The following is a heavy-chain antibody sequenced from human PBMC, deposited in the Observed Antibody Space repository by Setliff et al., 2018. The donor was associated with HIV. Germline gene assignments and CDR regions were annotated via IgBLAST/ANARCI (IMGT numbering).Heavy chain of an antibody. D-gene: IGHD2-2*01. CDR2: INHSGST. Sequence: ETLSLTCAVYGGSFSGYYWSWIRQPPGKGLEWIGEINHSGSTKYNPSLKSRVTISVDTSKNQFSLKLSSVTAADTAVYYCARVRYCSSDRCYINWFDPWGQGTLVTVSS. V-gene: IGHV4-34*01. CDR1: GGSFSGYY. J-gene: IGHJ5*02. CDR3: ARVRYCSSDRCYINWFDP.